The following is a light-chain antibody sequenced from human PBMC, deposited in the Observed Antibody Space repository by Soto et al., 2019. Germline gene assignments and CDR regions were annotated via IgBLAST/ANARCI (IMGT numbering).Light chain of an antibody. CDR2: KAS. J-gene: IGKJ4*01. V-gene: IGKV1-5*03. CDR3: QQYNSYPLT. Sequence: SQSISSWLAWYQQKPGKAPKLLIYKASSLESGVPSRFSGSGSGTEFTLTISSLQPDDFETYYCQQYNSYPLTFGGGTKVNI. CDR1: QSISSW.